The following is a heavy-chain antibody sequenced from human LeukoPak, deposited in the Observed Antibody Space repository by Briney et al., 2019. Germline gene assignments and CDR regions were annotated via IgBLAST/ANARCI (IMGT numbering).Heavy chain of an antibody. D-gene: IGHD3-16*01. J-gene: IGHJ4*02. Sequence: PGGSLRLSCAASGFTSSIYAMNWLRQAPGKGLEWVSSISVSGDITYYADSVKGRFTISRDNSKDTLYLQMNSLRAEDTAVYYCAKVGRPRSWPHHFDYWGQGTLVTVSS. CDR1: GFTSSIYA. CDR3: AKVGRPRSWPHHFDY. CDR2: ISVSGDIT. V-gene: IGHV3-23*01.